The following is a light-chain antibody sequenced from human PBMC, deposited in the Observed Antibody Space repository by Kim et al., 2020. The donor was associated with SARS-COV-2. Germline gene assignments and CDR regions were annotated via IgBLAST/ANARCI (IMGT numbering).Light chain of an antibody. V-gene: IGKV1-9*01. CDR3: QQVKSYPLT. J-gene: IGKJ4*01. CDR1: QGISNY. CDR2: TAS. Sequence: ASVGDRVTITCRASQGISNYLAWFQERPEKAPKLLVYTASTLQSGVPSRFSGSVSGTEYTLTISSLQPEDFATYYCQQVKSYPLTFGGGTKVDIK.